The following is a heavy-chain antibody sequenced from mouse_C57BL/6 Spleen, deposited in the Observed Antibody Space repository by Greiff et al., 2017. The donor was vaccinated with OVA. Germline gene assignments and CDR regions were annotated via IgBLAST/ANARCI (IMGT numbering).Heavy chain of an antibody. J-gene: IGHJ1*03. CDR2: IYPGSGST. Sequence: VKLMESGAELVKPGASVKMSCKASGYTFTSYWITWVKQRPGQGLEWIGDIYPGSGSTNYNEKLKSKATLTVDTSSSTAYMQLSSLTSEDSAVYYCARRVYGSSYWYFDVWGTGTTVTVSS. V-gene: IGHV1-55*01. D-gene: IGHD1-1*01. CDR1: GYTFTSYW. CDR3: ARRVYGSSYWYFDV.